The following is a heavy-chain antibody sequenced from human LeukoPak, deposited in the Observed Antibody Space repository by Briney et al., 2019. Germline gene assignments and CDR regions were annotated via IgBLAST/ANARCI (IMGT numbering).Heavy chain of an antibody. CDR1: GFTFDDYA. J-gene: IGHJ4*02. V-gene: IGHV3-21*01. CDR3: AREITIFGVVGLDY. CDR2: ISSSSSYI. Sequence: PGGSLRLSCAASGFTFDDYAMHWVRQAPGKGLEWVSSISSSSSYIYYADSVKGRFTISRDNAKNSLYLQMNSLRAEDTAVYYCAREITIFGVVGLDYWGQGTLVTVSS. D-gene: IGHD3-3*01.